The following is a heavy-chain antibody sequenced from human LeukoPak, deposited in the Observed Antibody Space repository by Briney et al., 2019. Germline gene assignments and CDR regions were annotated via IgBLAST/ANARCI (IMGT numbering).Heavy chain of an antibody. Sequence: GGSLRLSCAASGFTFSSYGMHWVRQAPGKGLEWVSAISGSGGSTYYADSVKGRFTISRDNSKNTLYLQMNSLRAEDTAVYYCAKVPVGEYDSSGYYYSYWGQGTLVTVSS. CDR3: AKVPVGEYDSSGYYYSY. D-gene: IGHD3-22*01. J-gene: IGHJ4*02. CDR2: ISGSGGST. V-gene: IGHV3-23*01. CDR1: GFTFSSYG.